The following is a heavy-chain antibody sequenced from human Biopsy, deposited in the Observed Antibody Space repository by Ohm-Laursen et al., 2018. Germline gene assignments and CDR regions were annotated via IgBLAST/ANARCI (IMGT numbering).Heavy chain of an antibody. J-gene: IGHJ4*02. Sequence: SLRLSCAASGFPFTGFSMDWVRQAPGKGLEWVASITSGSSHIYYADSVKGRFTISRDNPKNSLYLQMNSLTVEDTAVYYCARDGAGSYHDYWGQGTLATVSS. V-gene: IGHV3-21*04. CDR2: ITSGSSHI. CDR1: GFPFTGFS. D-gene: IGHD3-10*01. CDR3: ARDGAGSYHDY.